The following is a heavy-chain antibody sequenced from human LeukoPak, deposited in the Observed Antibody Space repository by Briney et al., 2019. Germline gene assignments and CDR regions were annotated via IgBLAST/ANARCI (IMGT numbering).Heavy chain of an antibody. V-gene: IGHV3-73*01. D-gene: IGHD2-2*01. CDR3: TPEPYCYAVN. CDR1: GFTFSGSA. J-gene: IGHJ4*02. Sequence: PGGSLRLSCAASGFTFSGSAMHWVRQASGKGLEWVGRIGSKANNYATIHAASVKGRVTFSRDDSTSTAYLQMNSLKTEDTAIYYCTPEPYCYAVNWGQGTLVTVAS. CDR2: IGSKANNYAT.